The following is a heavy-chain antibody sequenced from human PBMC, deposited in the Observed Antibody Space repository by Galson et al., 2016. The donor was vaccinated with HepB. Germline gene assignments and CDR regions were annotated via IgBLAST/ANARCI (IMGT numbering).Heavy chain of an antibody. D-gene: IGHD6-19*01. V-gene: IGHV1-69*13. Sequence: SVKVSCKASGGTFSNYGISWVRQAPGQGLEWMGGIIPIFGAANYEQKFQGRVTISADEATNTVYMELSSLTSEDTAVYYCARDRSSAWFDSSDIWGQGTMVTVSS. J-gene: IGHJ3*02. CDR1: GGTFSNYG. CDR3: ARDRSSAWFDSSDI. CDR2: IIPIFGAA.